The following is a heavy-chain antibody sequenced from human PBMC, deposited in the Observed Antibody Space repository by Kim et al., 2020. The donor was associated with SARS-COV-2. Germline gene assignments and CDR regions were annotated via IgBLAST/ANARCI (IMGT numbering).Heavy chain of an antibody. CDR2: INHSGST. Sequence: SETLSLTCAVYGGSFSGYYWSWIRQPPGKGLEWIGEINHSGSTNYNPSLKSRVTISVDTSKNQFSLKLSSVTAADTAVYYCARGYYYGSGSYSPRYYYYG. J-gene: IGHJ6*01. CDR1: GGSFSGYY. V-gene: IGHV4-34*01. D-gene: IGHD3-10*01. CDR3: ARGYYYGSGSYSPRYYYYG.